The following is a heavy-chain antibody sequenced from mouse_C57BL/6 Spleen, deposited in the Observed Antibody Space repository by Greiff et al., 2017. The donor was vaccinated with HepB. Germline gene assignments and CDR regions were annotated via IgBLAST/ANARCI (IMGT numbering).Heavy chain of an antibody. D-gene: IGHD1-1*01. CDR1: GFNIKNTY. Sequence: EVQLQQSVAELVRPGASVKLSCTASGFNIKNTYMHWVKQRPEQGLEWIGRIDPANGNTKYAPKFQGKATITADTPSNTAYLQLSSLPSEDTAIYYCASTTVVADYLDYWGQGTTLAVSS. J-gene: IGHJ2*01. CDR2: IDPANGNT. CDR3: ASTTVVADYLDY. V-gene: IGHV14-3*01.